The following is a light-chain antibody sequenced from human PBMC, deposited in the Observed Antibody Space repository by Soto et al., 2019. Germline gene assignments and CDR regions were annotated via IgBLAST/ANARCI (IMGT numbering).Light chain of an antibody. CDR2: DAS. V-gene: IGKV1-33*01. Sequence: DIQITHSPSSMSASVGDRVTLTCRASQGISDYLAWFQQKPGKAHKRLIYDASNLETGVPSRFSGIVSGTDFTFTIRSLQPEDIATYYGQQYENLPRLTGGGGTKVDIK. CDR1: QGISDY. CDR3: QQYENLPRLT. J-gene: IGKJ4*01.